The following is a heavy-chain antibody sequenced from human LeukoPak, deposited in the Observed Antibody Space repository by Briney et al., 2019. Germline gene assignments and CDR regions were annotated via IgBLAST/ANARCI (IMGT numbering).Heavy chain of an antibody. J-gene: IGHJ4*02. D-gene: IGHD6-13*01. CDR1: GYTFTSYG. CDR3: ARAPPGSSSWLTDY. Sequence: ASVKASCKASGYTFTSYGISWVRQAPGQGLEWMGWISAYNGNTNYAQKLQGRVTMTTDTSTSTAYMELRSLRSDDTAVYYCARAPPGSSSWLTDYWGQGTLVTVSS. V-gene: IGHV1-18*01. CDR2: ISAYNGNT.